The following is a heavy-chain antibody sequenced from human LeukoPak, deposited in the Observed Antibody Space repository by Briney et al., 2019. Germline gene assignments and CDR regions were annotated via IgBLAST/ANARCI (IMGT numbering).Heavy chain of an antibody. V-gene: IGHV1-69*13. J-gene: IGHJ4*02. CDR1: GGTFSSYA. D-gene: IGHD6-19*01. CDR3: ARVGRAVAGPLDY. CDR2: IIPIFGTA. Sequence: SVKVSCKASGGTFSSYAISWVRQAPGQGLEWMGGIIPIFGTANYALKFQGRVTITADESTSTAYMELSSLRSEDMAVYYCARVGRAVAGPLDYWGQGTLVTVSS.